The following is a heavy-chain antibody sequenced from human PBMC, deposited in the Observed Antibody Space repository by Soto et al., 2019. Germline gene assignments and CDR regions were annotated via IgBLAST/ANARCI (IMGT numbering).Heavy chain of an antibody. CDR2: ISPYIGTA. Sequence: ASVKVSCTASGYTFTSYGISWVRQAPGQGLEWMGWISPYIGTANYAQKFQGRATMTTDESTSTAYMELSSLRSEDTAVYYCARDKIRYCSGGSCYSVGNWFDPWGQGTLVTVSS. D-gene: IGHD2-15*01. J-gene: IGHJ5*02. CDR3: ARDKIRYCSGGSCYSVGNWFDP. V-gene: IGHV1-18*01. CDR1: GYTFTSYG.